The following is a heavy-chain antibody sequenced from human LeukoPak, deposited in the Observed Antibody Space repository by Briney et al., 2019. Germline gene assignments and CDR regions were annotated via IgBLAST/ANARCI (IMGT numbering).Heavy chain of an antibody. Sequence: GGSLRLSCAASGFTFSNAWMTWVRQGPGKGLEWVARVQSKLGGETKDYAAPVKGRFTISRDDSKNTLYLQIDSLQTEDTGVYYCATGVRSGYTGHWGQGTLVTVSS. CDR3: ATGVRSGYTGH. CDR1: GFTFSNAW. D-gene: IGHD2-2*02. V-gene: IGHV3-15*01. J-gene: IGHJ4*02. CDR2: VQSKLGGETK.